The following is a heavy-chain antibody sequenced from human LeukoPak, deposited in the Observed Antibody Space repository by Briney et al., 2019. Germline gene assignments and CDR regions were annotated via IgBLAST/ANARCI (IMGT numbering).Heavy chain of an antibody. CDR1: GFTFSSYE. D-gene: IGHD4-17*01. Sequence: PGGSLRLSCAASGFTFSSYEMNWVRQAPGKGLEWVSYISSSGSTIYYADSVKGRFTISRDNAKNSLYLQMNSLRAEDTAVYYCARVLMSDYEPFDYWGQGTLVTVSS. CDR3: ARVLMSDYEPFDY. J-gene: IGHJ4*02. V-gene: IGHV3-48*03. CDR2: ISSSGSTI.